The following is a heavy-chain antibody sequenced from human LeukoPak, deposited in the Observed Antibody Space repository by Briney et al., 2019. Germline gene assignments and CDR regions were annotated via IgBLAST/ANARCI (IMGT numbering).Heavy chain of an antibody. D-gene: IGHD3-22*01. Sequence: QPGGSLRLSCAASGFTFRNYVIHWVRQAPGKGLEWVAVTSSDLNVKLYADSVKGRFTISRDNSKNTLYLQMNSLRAEDTAVYYCARGLYYYDPTGDYYFDYWGQGTLVTVSS. CDR3: ARGLYYYDPTGDYYFDY. CDR2: TSSDLNVK. V-gene: IGHV3-30-3*01. J-gene: IGHJ4*02. CDR1: GFTFRNYV.